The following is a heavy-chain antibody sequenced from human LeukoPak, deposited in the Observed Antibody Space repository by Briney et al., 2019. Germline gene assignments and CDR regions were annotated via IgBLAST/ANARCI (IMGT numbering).Heavy chain of an antibody. CDR3: AREPGYSSSWYLYYYYMDV. Sequence: GGSLRLSCAGSGFTLSSNWMHWVRQAPGKGLVWVSRIYSDGSRTNYADSVKGRFTISGDNAKNTQYLQMNSLRAEDTAVYYCAREPGYSSSWYLYYYYMDVWGKGTTVTISS. D-gene: IGHD6-13*01. CDR1: GFTLSSNW. V-gene: IGHV3-74*01. CDR2: IYSDGSRT. J-gene: IGHJ6*03.